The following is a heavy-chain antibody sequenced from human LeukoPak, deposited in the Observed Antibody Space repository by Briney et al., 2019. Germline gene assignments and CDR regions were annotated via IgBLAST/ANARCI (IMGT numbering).Heavy chain of an antibody. CDR3: ARARYVNSFYAFDI. V-gene: IGHV4-59*01. D-gene: IGHD3-9*01. CDR1: GGSISSYY. CDR2: LSKSGNT. Sequence: SETLSLTCTVSGGSISSYYWSWIRLPPEKGLEWIGYLSKSGNTNYSPSLKSRVTIFGDTSKNQFFLKLSSVTAADTAVYYCARARYVNSFYAFDIWGQGTLVTVSS. J-gene: IGHJ3*02.